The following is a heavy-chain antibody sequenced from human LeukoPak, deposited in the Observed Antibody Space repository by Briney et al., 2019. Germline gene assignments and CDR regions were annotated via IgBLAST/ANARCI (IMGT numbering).Heavy chain of an antibody. CDR1: GFSFTSYW. CDR2: IYPGDSDT. Sequence: GESLKISCKGSGFSFTSYWIGWVRQMPGKGLEWMGIIYPGDSDTRYSPSSQDQVTISADKSISTAYLQWSSLKASDTAMYYCARRTRYCSTTNCYPPDYWGQGTLVTVSS. V-gene: IGHV5-51*01. D-gene: IGHD2-2*01. CDR3: ARRTRYCSTTNCYPPDY. J-gene: IGHJ4*02.